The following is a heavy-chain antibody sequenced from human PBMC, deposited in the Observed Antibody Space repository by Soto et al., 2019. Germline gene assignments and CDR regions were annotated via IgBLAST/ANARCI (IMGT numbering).Heavy chain of an antibody. V-gene: IGHV3-74*01. Sequence: PGGSLRLSYAASGFTFSNYWIHWVRQAPGKGLVWVSRIKGDEITTNYADSVKGRFTISRDNAKNTVFLQMHSLRAEDTALYYCARGLYGAYGQDFWGQGILVTVSS. J-gene: IGHJ4*02. CDR1: GFTFSNYW. CDR3: ARGLYGAYGQDF. CDR2: IKGDEITT. D-gene: IGHD4-17*01.